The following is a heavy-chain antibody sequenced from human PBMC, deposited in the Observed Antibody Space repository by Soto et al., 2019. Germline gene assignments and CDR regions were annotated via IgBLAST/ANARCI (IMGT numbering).Heavy chain of an antibody. CDR2: TSYDGANI. CDR3: AKDSTFGDHGNYFDY. V-gene: IGHV3-30*18. D-gene: IGHD3-10*01. Sequence: QVQLVESGGGVVQPGRSLRLSCAASGFTFSNYAMHWVRQAPGKGLEWVAVTSYDGANIYYADSVKGRFTISRDNSKNTLYLQMDSLRDEDTAVYFCAKDSTFGDHGNYFDYWGHGTLVAVSS. CDR1: GFTFSNYA. J-gene: IGHJ4*01.